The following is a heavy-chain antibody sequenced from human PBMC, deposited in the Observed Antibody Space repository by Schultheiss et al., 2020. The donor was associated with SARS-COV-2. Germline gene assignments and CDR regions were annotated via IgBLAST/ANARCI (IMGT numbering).Heavy chain of an antibody. CDR1: GFTFSSYW. V-gene: IGHV3-7*05. CDR2: IKQDGSEK. J-gene: IGHJ4*02. Sequence: GGSLRLSCAASGFTFSSYWMSWVRQAPGKGLEWVANIKQDGSEKYYVDSVKGRFTISRDNAKNSLYLQMNSLRAEDTAVYYCAREVVKRWLHFVPYCDYWGQGHLVTVSS. D-gene: IGHD5-24*01. CDR3: AREVVKRWLHFVPYCDY.